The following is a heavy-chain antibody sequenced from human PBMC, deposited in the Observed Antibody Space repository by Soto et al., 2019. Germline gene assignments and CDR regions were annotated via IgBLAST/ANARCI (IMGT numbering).Heavy chain of an antibody. V-gene: IGHV3-30-3*01. CDR1: GFTFSSYA. Sequence: QVQLVESGGGVVQPGRSLRLSCAASGFTFSSYAMHWVRQAPGKGLEWVAGISYDGTNKYYADSVKGRFTMSRDNSKNPLYPQMNSLRAEDTAVYYCAREAGVYGSGSYGMDVWGQGTTVTVSS. CDR2: ISYDGTNK. D-gene: IGHD3-10*01. CDR3: AREAGVYGSGSYGMDV. J-gene: IGHJ6*02.